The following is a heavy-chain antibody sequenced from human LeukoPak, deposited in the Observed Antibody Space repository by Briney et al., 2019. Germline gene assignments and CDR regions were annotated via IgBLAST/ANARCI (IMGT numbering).Heavy chain of an antibody. D-gene: IGHD2-2*01. J-gene: IGHJ4*02. CDR2: ISYDGTKK. CDR1: GFTFSGNG. CDR3: AKGEVPAGRGYYFDY. V-gene: IGHV3-30*18. Sequence: PGGSLRLSCAASGFTFSGNGRHWFRQAPGQGLEWVALISYDGTKKYYADSVRGRFTISSDSSKNTLYLQMNSLRVEDTAVYYCAKGEVPAGRGYYFDYWGQGTLVTVSS.